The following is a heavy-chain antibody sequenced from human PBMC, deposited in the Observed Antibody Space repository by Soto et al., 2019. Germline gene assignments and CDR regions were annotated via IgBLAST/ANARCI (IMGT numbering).Heavy chain of an antibody. V-gene: IGHV1-8*01. D-gene: IGHD3-3*01. CDR2: MNPNSGNT. Sequence: ASVKVSCKASGYTFTSYDINWVRQATGQGLEWMGWMNPNSGNTGYAQKFQGRVTMTRNTSISTAYMELSSLRSEDTAVYYCARGQGGPRPYYDFWSGDMDVWGKGTTVTVSS. CDR1: GYTFTSYD. J-gene: IGHJ6*03. CDR3: ARGQGGPRPYYDFWSGDMDV.